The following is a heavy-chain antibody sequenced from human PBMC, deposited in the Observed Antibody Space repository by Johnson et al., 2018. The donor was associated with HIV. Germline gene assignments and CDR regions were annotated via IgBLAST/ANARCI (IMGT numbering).Heavy chain of an antibody. D-gene: IGHD3-3*01. Sequence: QMLLVESGGGVVQPGRSLRLSCAASGFTFSSYTMHWVRQAPGKGLEWVAVISYDGSNRCYADSVKGRFTISRDNSKKTLFLQMNSLRVEDTAVYYCARAQTYYDFWSGYDAFDIWGQGTMVTVSS. CDR1: GFTFSSYT. CDR3: ARAQTYYDFWSGYDAFDI. J-gene: IGHJ3*02. V-gene: IGHV3-30*04. CDR2: ISYDGSNR.